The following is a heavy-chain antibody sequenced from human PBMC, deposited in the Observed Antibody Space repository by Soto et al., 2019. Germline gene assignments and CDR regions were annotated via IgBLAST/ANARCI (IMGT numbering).Heavy chain of an antibody. V-gene: IGHV3-7*01. Sequence: EVYLVESGGGLVRPGGSLRLSCAASEFTFRKYWMRWVRQAPGKGLEWVANIKEDGSETYYVDSVKGRFTISRDNAKNSLSLQMNSLRAGDTAVYYWARFRLYCSIPGCFADAFDVWGQGTMVSVFS. D-gene: IGHD2-2*01. J-gene: IGHJ3*01. CDR3: ARFRLYCSIPGCFADAFDV. CDR2: IKEDGSET. CDR1: EFTFRKYW.